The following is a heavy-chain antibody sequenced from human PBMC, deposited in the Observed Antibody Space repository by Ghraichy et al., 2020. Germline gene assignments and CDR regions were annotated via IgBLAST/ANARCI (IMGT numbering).Heavy chain of an antibody. D-gene: IGHD3-9*01. V-gene: IGHV3-23*01. CDR2: VTASGRVT. CDR1: GFDFKGHP. CDR3: VKDSEALYFYWPAFDF. J-gene: IGHJ4*02. Sequence: GGSLRLSCVASGFDFKGHPMTWVRQTPGKGLEWVAAVTASGRVTHYADSVQGRFTISRDNSNNTVYLEMKNLRVEDTARYYCVKDSEALYFYWPAFDFWGQGTLVTVSS.